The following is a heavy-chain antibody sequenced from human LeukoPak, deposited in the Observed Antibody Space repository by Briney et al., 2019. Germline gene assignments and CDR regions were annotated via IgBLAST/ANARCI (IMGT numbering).Heavy chain of an antibody. D-gene: IGHD1-7*01. CDR3: ARGDPSGPGNWNYGMRGNYYTYMDG. CDR2: SFDTGST. J-gene: IGHJ6*03. V-gene: IGHV4-59*11. Sequence: SETVSVTRPVSGGSLSSHYWRWLRQPPGKGLAGMGYSFDTGSTNHYPSLQSRVTISVVTSKDQFSLNLSPVTAADTAIYYCARGDPSGPGNWNYGMRGNYYTYMDGWGKATTVTVS. CDR1: GGSLSSHY.